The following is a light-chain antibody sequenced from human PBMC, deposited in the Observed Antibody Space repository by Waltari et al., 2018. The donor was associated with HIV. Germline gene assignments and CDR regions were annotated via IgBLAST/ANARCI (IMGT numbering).Light chain of an antibody. Sequence: QAGLPQPPAVSQALGQTATLSCTGGDDDVGNEGEVWLQPLQGLPPKLLSYRNNNRASGVSHKFSAARAGNTIYLTIAGLQPEDEADYYCAAWDGRLSGWVFGGGTKLTVL. CDR2: RNN. J-gene: IGLJ3*02. CDR3: AAWDGRLSGWV. V-gene: IGLV10-54*04. CDR1: DDDVGNEG.